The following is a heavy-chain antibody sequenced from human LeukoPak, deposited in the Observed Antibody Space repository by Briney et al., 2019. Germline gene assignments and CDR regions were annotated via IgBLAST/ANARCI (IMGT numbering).Heavy chain of an antibody. CDR2: IYSSGST. V-gene: IGHV4-4*07. CDR3: AKDYYDSSEGWFDP. J-gene: IGHJ5*02. CDR1: GGAIIPFY. D-gene: IGHD3-22*01. Sequence: SETLSLTCSVSGGAIIPFYWNWIRQPAGKGLEWIGRIYSSGSTKYNPSLKCRVTMSVDTSKNQFSLKLSSVTAADTAVYYCAKDYYDSSEGWFDPWGQGTLVTVSS.